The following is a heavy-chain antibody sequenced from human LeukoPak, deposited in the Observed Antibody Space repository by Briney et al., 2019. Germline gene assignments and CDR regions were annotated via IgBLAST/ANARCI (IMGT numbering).Heavy chain of an antibody. D-gene: IGHD4-17*01. V-gene: IGHV1-2*02. CDR1: GYTFTGYY. CDR3: ARPTTVTTRYYMDV. CDR2: INPNSGGT. Sequence: SVKVSCLASGYTFTGYYMHWVRPAPGQGLEWMGWINPNSGGTNYAQKFRGRVTLNRDTSRRTAYMELSRLSSDDTAVYYCARPTTVTTRYYMDVWGKGTTVTVSS. J-gene: IGHJ6*03.